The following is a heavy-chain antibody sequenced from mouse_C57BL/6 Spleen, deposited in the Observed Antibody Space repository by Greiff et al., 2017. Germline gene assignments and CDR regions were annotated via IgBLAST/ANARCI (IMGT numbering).Heavy chain of an antibody. Sequence: EVNVVESGGGLVQSGRSLRLSCATSGFTFSDFYMEWVRQAPGKGLEWIAASRNKANDYTTEYSASVKGRFIVSRDTSQSILYLQMNALRAEDAAIYCCARDALYDGQKGAMDDWGHGTSVTVSS. J-gene: IGHJ4*01. CDR2: SRNKANDYTT. D-gene: IGHD2-3*01. CDR3: ARDALYDGQKGAMDD. CDR1: GFTFSDFY. V-gene: IGHV7-1*01.